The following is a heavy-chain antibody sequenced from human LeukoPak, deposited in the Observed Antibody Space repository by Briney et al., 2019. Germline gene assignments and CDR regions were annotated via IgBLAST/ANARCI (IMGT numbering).Heavy chain of an antibody. J-gene: IGHJ4*02. V-gene: IGHV3-48*01. D-gene: IGHD5-18*01. CDR2: ISSSSSTI. Sequence: GGSLRLSCAASGFTFSSYSMNWVRQAPGKGLEWVSYISSSSSTIYYADSVKGRFTISRDNSKNTLYLQMNSLRAEDTAVYYCARDRVDTAMVTPNNYWGQGTLVTVSS. CDR1: GFTFSSYS. CDR3: ARDRVDTAMVTPNNY.